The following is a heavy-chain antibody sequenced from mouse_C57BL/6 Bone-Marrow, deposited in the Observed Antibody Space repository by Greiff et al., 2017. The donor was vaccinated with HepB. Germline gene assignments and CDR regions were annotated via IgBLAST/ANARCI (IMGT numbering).Heavy chain of an antibody. CDR3: TRGLPYCFAD. CDR1: GFNIKDDY. V-gene: IGHV14-4*01. J-gene: IGHJ2*01. D-gene: IGHD2-2*01. Sequence: VQLQHSGAELVRPGDSVKLSCTATGFNIKDDYMHWVKQRPEQGLEWIGWIDPENGDTEYASKFQGKATITADTTSNTAYLQLSSLTSEDTAVYSCTRGLPYCFADWGQGTPLTVSS. CDR2: IDPENGDT.